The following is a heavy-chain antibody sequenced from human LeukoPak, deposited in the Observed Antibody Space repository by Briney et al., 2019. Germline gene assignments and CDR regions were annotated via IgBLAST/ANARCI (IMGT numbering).Heavy chain of an antibody. D-gene: IGHD3-22*01. J-gene: IGHJ3*02. CDR1: GYSISSGYH. V-gene: IGHV4-38-2*02. CDR3: ARNYYDSSGYYCCAFDI. Sequence: SETLSLTCTVSGYSISSGYHWGWIRQPPGKGLEWIGSIYHSGSTYYNPSLKSRVTISVDTSKNQFSLKLRSVTAADTAVYYCARNYYDSSGYYCCAFDIWGQGTMVTVSS. CDR2: IYHSGST.